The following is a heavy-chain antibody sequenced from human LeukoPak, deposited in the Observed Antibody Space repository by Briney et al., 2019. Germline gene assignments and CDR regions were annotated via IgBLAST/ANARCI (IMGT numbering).Heavy chain of an antibody. Sequence: GGSLRLSCAASGFTFSSYSMNWVRQAPGKGLEWVSSISSSSYIYYADSVKGRFTISRDNSKNTLYLQMDSLRAEDTAVYYCAKDLLRDRWFGESWGQGTLVTVSS. CDR1: GFTFSSYS. J-gene: IGHJ5*02. V-gene: IGHV3-21*01. CDR2: ISSSSYI. D-gene: IGHD3-10*01. CDR3: AKDLLRDRWFGES.